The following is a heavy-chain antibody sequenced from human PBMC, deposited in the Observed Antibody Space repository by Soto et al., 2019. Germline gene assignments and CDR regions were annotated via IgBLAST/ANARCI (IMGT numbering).Heavy chain of an antibody. V-gene: IGHV1-69*04. D-gene: IGHD5-12*01. Sequence: GASVKVSCKASGGTFSSYTISWVRQAPGQGLEWMGRIIPILGIANYAQKFQGRVTITADKSTSTAYMELSSLRSEDTAVYYCAREVVATGATFDYWGQGTLVTVSS. CDR2: IIPILGIA. J-gene: IGHJ4*02. CDR3: AREVVATGATFDY. CDR1: GGTFSSYT.